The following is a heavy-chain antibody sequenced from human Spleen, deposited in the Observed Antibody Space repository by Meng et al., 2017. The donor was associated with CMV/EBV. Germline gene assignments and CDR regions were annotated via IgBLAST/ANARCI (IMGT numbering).Heavy chain of an antibody. V-gene: IGHV1-2*02. J-gene: IGHJ5*02. D-gene: IGHD6-6*01. Sequence: ASVKVSCKASEYTFTGYYIHWVRQAPGQGLEWMGWINPNSGGTNYAQKFQGRVTMTRDTSISTAYTELSRLRSDDTAVYYCARDSLEYSTSGGWFDPWGQGTLVTVSS. CDR1: EYTFTGYY. CDR2: INPNSGGT. CDR3: ARDSLEYSTSGGWFDP.